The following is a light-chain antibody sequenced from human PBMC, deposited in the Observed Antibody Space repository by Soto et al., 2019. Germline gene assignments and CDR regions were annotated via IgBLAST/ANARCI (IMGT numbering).Light chain of an antibody. CDR3: QQYDNFSFT. V-gene: IGKV1-33*01. CDR2: DAS. J-gene: IGKJ3*01. Sequence: DIQMTQSPSSLSASVGDRVTITCQASQDINNYLNWYQQKPGKAPKLLIYDASNLETGVPSRFSGGGSGTDFTFTISSLQPEDIATHYCQQYDNFSFTFGPGTKVDIK. CDR1: QDINNY.